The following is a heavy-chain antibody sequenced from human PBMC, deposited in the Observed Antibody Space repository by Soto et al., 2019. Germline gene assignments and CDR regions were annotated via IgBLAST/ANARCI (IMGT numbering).Heavy chain of an antibody. V-gene: IGHV4-59*01. CDR1: GGSISTYC. CDR3: ARSHGLY. CDR2: ICYSGST. Sequence: SETLSLTCTVSGGSISTYCWSWIRQAPGKGLEFIGYICYSGSTQYNPSLKSRVTISLDTSKNQFSLNLISVSAADTAVYYCARSHGLYWGLGTLVTVSS. J-gene: IGHJ4*02.